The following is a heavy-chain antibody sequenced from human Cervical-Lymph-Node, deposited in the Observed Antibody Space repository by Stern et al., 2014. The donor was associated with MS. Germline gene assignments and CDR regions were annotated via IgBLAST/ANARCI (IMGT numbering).Heavy chain of an antibody. CDR1: GYTFTRYY. Sequence: VQLVESGAEVRKPGASVKISCKTSGYTFTRYYMHWVRQAPGQGLEWMGIINPSGGSASYAQSFQDRVSMTRDTSTRTVYMELSSLRSEDTAVYYCAGGHTFDYWGQGTLVTVSS. J-gene: IGHJ4*02. CDR2: INPSGGSA. V-gene: IGHV1-46*01. CDR3: AGGHTFDY.